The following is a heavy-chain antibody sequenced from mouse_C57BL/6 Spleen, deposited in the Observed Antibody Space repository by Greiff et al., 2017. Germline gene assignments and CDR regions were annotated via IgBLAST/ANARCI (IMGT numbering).Heavy chain of an antibody. CDR3: AREGYDAAWFAY. V-gene: IGHV1-55*01. CDR2: IYPGSGST. Sequence: QVQLKQSGAELVKPGASVKMSCKASGYTFTSYWITWVKQRPGQGLEWIGDIYPGSGSTNYNEKFKSKATLTVDTSSSTAYMQLSSLTSEDSAVYYCAREGYDAAWFAYWGQGTLVTVSA. J-gene: IGHJ3*01. CDR1: GYTFTSYW. D-gene: IGHD2-2*01.